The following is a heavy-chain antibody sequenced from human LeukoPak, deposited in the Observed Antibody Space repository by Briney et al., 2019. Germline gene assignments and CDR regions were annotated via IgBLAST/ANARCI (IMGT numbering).Heavy chain of an antibody. V-gene: IGHV3-30-3*01. D-gene: IGHD3-16*02. CDR2: ISYDGSNK. J-gene: IGHJ6*02. CDR1: GFTFSSYA. CDR3: ARVMITFGGVIVINSYYYGMDV. Sequence: PGGSLRLSCAASGFTFSSYAMHWVRQAPGKGLEWVAVISYDGSNKYYADSVKGRFTISRDNSKNTLYLRMNSLRAEDTAVYYCARVMITFGGVIVINSYYYGMDVWGQGTTVTVSS.